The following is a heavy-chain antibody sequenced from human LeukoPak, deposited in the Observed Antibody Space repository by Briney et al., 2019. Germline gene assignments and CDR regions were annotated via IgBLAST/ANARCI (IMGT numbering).Heavy chain of an antibody. D-gene: IGHD2-15*01. CDR2: INYSGST. CDR3: ARERFCSVGSGYSDDAFDI. CDR1: GGSISSHY. V-gene: IGHV4-59*11. J-gene: IGHJ3*02. Sequence: PSETLSLTCTVSGGSISSHYWNWIRQPPGKGLEWIGYINYSGSTNHNPSLKSRVTISVDTSKNQFSLKVGSVTAADTAMYYCARERFCSVGSGYSDDAFDIWGQGTMVTVSS.